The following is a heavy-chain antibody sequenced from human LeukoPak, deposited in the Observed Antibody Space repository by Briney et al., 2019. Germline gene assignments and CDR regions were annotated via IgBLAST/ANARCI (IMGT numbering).Heavy chain of an antibody. J-gene: IGHJ4*02. D-gene: IGHD3-9*01. CDR1: GYTFTGYY. CDR2: INPNSGGT. V-gene: IGHV1-2*02. Sequence: ASVKVSCKASGYTFTGYYMHWVRQAPGQGLEWMGWINPNSGGTNYAQKFQGRVTMTRDTSISTAYMELSRLRSDDTAVYYCASPGSPYDVLTGPGYRDYWGQGTLVTVSS. CDR3: ASPGSPYDVLTGPGYRDY.